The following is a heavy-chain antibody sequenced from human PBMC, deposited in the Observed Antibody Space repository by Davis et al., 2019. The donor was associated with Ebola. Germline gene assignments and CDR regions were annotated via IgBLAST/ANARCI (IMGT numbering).Heavy chain of an antibody. CDR3: AHRPPNYDYIWGSYLAFDY. V-gene: IGHV2-5*08. CDR1: GGPISSGGYY. CDR2: IYWDDDK. J-gene: IGHJ4*02. Sequence: LRLSCTVSGGPISSGGYYWSWIRQPPGKALEWLALIYWDDDKRYSPSLKSRLTITKDTSKNQVVLTMTNMDPVDTATYYCAHRPPNYDYIWGSYLAFDYWGQGTLVTVSS. D-gene: IGHD3-16*02.